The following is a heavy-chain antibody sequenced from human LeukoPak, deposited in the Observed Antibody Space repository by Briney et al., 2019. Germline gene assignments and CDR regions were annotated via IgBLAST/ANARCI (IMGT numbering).Heavy chain of an antibody. Sequence: GGSLKLSCAASGFTFSSYAMHWVRQAPGKGLEWVAVKPYDGSNKYYADSVKGRFTISRDNSKNTLYLQMNSLRAEDTAVYYCARVRYSSSWSPFDYWGQGTLVIVSS. CDR2: KPYDGSNK. V-gene: IGHV3-30-3*01. CDR1: GFTFSSYA. CDR3: ARVRYSSSWSPFDY. J-gene: IGHJ4*02. D-gene: IGHD6-13*01.